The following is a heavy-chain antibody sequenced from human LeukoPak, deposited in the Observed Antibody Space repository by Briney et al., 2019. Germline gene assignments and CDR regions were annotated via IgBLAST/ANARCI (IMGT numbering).Heavy chain of an antibody. CDR2: IYSGGST. J-gene: IGHJ4*02. CDR1: GFTVSSNY. V-gene: IGHV3-53*01. Sequence: PEGSLRLSCAASGFTVSSNYMSWVRQAPGKGLEWVSVIYSGGSTYYADSVKGRFTISRDNSKNTLYLQMNSLRAEDTAVYYCARGPMVRGAHFDYWGQGTLVTVSS. CDR3: ARGPMVRGAHFDY. D-gene: IGHD3-10*01.